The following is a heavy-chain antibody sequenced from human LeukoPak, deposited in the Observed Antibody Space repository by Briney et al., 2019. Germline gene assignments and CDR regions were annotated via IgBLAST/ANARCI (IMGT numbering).Heavy chain of an antibody. CDR1: GDSISSYY. D-gene: IGHD2-15*01. CDR3: VRAPVVGGHYWLFDL. V-gene: IGHV4-59*01. Sequence: SETLSLTCTVPGDSISSYYWSWIRQPPGKGLEWIGNIYYSGSTNYNPSLKSRVTISVDTSKNQFSLRLTSVTSADTAVYYCVRAPVVGGHYWLFDLWGRGTLVTVSS. J-gene: IGHJ2*01. CDR2: IYYSGST.